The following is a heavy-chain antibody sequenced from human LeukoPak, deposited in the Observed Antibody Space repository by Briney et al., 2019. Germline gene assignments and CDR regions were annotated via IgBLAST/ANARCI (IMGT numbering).Heavy chain of an antibody. D-gene: IGHD3-22*01. J-gene: IGHJ4*02. Sequence: GRSLGLSCTASGFTFGDYAMSWVRQAPGKGLEWVGFIRSKAYGGTTEYAASVKGRFTISRDDSKSIAYLQMNSLKTEDTAVYYCTRVSRYRTMIVVVDMYYFDYWGQGTLVTVSS. CDR1: GFTFGDYA. V-gene: IGHV3-49*04. CDR2: IRSKAYGGTT. CDR3: TRVSRYRTMIVVVDMYYFDY.